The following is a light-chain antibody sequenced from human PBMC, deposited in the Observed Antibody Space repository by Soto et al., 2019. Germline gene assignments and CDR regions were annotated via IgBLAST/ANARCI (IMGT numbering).Light chain of an antibody. V-gene: IGKV1-13*02. CDR3: QQFNSYPHGLT. CDR1: QGISSA. CDR2: DAS. Sequence: AIQLTQSPSSLSASVGDRVTITCRASQGISSALAWYQQKPGKAPKLLIYDASSLESGVPSRFSGSVSGTDFTLTISSLQPEDFATYYWQQFNSYPHGLTFGGGTKVEIK. J-gene: IGKJ4*01.